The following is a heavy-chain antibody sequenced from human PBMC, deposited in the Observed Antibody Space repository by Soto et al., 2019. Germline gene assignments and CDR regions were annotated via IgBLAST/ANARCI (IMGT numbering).Heavy chain of an antibody. D-gene: IGHD2-8*01. J-gene: IGHJ6*03. CDR3: AREPLKCNSATSYTVYYYYYTDA. Sequence: QVQLVESGGGLVKPGGSLRLSCAASGFTFSDYYMSWFRQAPGKGLEWVSHLSSSGSNIFYADPVKGRYTISRDNAKDSLNLQMNTLRAGHTAVYYCAREPLKCNSATSYTVYYYYYTDAWGKRTTVTVPS. V-gene: IGHV3-11*01. CDR2: LSSSGSNI. CDR1: GFTFSDYY.